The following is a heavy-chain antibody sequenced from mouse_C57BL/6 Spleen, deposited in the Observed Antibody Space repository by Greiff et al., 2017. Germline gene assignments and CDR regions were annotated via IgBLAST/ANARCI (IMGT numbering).Heavy chain of an antibody. CDR2: IYPSDSET. V-gene: IGHV1-61*01. CDR3: ARSYDYDLGECYFAV. J-gene: IGHJ1*03. Sequence: QVQLQQPGAELVRPGSSVKLSCKASGYTFTSYWTDWVKQRPGQGLEWIGNIYPSDSETHYNQKFKDKATLTVDKSSSTAYMQLSSLTSEDSAVYYCARSYDYDLGECYFAVRRTAATGTVSS. D-gene: IGHD2-4*01. CDR1: GYTFTSYW.